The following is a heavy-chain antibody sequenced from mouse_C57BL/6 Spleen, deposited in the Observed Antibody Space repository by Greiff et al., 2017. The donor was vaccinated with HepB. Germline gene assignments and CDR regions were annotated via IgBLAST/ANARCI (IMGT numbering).Heavy chain of an antibody. Sequence: QVQLQQPGAELVKPGASVKLSCKASGYTFTSYWMHWVKQRPGQGLEWIGMIHPNSGSTNYNEKFKSKATLTVDKSSSKAYMKLSSLTSEDSAVYYSARSQYYSNYVNFDYWGQGTTLTVAS. V-gene: IGHV1-64*01. D-gene: IGHD2-5*01. CDR1: GYTFTSYW. J-gene: IGHJ2*01. CDR3: ARSQYYSNYVNFDY. CDR2: IHPNSGST.